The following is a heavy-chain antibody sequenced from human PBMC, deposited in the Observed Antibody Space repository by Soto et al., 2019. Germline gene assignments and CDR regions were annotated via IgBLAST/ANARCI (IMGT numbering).Heavy chain of an antibody. Sequence: EVQLVESGGGLVQPGGSLKLSCAASGFTFSGSAMHWVRQASGKGLEWVGRIRSKANSYATAYAASVKGRFTISRDDSKTTAYLQMNSLKTEDTAVYYCTRHTYYSRRHFDLWGRGTLVTVSS. D-gene: IGHD1-26*01. J-gene: IGHJ2*01. CDR3: TRHTYYSRRHFDL. CDR2: IRSKANSYAT. V-gene: IGHV3-73*01. CDR1: GFTFSGSA.